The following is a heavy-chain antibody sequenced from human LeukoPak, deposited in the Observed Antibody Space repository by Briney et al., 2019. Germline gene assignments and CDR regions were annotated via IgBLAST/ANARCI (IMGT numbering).Heavy chain of an antibody. D-gene: IGHD3-22*01. J-gene: IGHJ5*02. V-gene: IGHV3-48*03. CDR1: GLTFSSYE. CDR2: IGRTGTTI. CDR3: ARDRGISGYNPNWFDP. Sequence: GGSLRLSCAASGLTFSSYEMSWVRQAPGKGLEWVSYIGRTGTTIYCADSVKGRFTVSRDNAKNSLYLQMNSLRAEDTAVYYCARDRGISGYNPNWFDPWGQGTLVTVS.